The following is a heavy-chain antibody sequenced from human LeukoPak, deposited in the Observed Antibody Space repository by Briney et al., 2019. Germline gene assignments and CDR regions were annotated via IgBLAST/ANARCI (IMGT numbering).Heavy chain of an antibody. CDR3: AKEASSGPLDY. J-gene: IGHJ4*02. V-gene: IGHV3-23*01. Sequence: AGGSLRLSCAASGFTFSTYAISWVRQAPGKGLEWVSGISVSGGGAYYADSVKGRFTISRDNSKNTLYLQMSSLRAEDTAVYYCAKEASSGPLDYWGQGTLVTVSS. D-gene: IGHD2-15*01. CDR1: GFTFSTYA. CDR2: ISVSGGGA.